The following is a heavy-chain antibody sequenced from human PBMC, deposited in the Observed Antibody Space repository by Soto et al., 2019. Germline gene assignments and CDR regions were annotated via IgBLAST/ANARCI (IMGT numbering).Heavy chain of an antibody. Sequence: ASVKVSCKASGYTFTSYAMHWMRQAPGQRLEWMGWINAGNGNTKYSQKFQGRVTITRDTSASTAYMELSSLRSEDTAVYYCARGITLPTPLDYWGQGNLVTVSS. CDR3: ARGITLPTPLDY. CDR2: INAGNGNT. J-gene: IGHJ4*02. CDR1: GYTFTSYA. D-gene: IGHD1-20*01. V-gene: IGHV1-3*01.